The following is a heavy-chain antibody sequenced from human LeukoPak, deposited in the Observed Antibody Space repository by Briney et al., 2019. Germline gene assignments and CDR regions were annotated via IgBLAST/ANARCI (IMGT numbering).Heavy chain of an antibody. CDR2: ISYDGSNK. CDR3: ARDEGDSSGYNFDY. V-gene: IGHV3-30-3*01. D-gene: IGHD3-22*01. J-gene: IGHJ4*02. Sequence: GGSLRLSCAASGFIFSSYAMHWVRQAPGKGLQWVAVISYDGSNKYYADSVRGRFTISRDSSKNTLYLQMNSLRAEDTAIYYCARDEGDSSGYNFDYWGQGTLVTVSS. CDR1: GFIFSSYA.